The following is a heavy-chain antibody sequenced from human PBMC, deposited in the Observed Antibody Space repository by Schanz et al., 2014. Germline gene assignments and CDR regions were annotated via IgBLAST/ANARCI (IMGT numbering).Heavy chain of an antibody. CDR2: ITAYNGDT. V-gene: IGHV1-18*04. J-gene: IGHJ6*02. CDR3: ARVQDDILTGSEYYYGMDV. Sequence: QVLQVQSGSELKKPGTSVKVSCKASGYTFTSYSMHWVRQAPGQGLEWMGWITAYNGDTNYALKLQGRVTMTTDTSTSTAYMELRSLRSDDTAVYYCARVQDDILTGSEYYYGMDVWGQGTTVTVSS. D-gene: IGHD3-9*01. CDR1: GYTFTSYS.